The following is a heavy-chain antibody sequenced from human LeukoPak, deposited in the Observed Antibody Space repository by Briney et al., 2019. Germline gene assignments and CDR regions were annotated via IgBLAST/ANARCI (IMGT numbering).Heavy chain of an antibody. D-gene: IGHD2-8*01. V-gene: IGHV3-11*01. J-gene: IGHJ4*02. CDR3: ARVKGVYAIDY. Sequence: GGSLRLSCAASGFTFSDYYMSWIRQAPGKGLEWISYISSSGSTKYNAESVKGRFTISRDNAKNSLYLQMSSLRAEDTAVYYCARVKGVYAIDYWGQGTLVAVSS. CDR2: ISSSGSTK. CDR1: GFTFSDYY.